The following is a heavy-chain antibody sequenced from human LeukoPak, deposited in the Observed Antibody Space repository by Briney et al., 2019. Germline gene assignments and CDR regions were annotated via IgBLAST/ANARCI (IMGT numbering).Heavy chain of an antibody. CDR3: ARHIHSSSWYGGVGDWFDP. J-gene: IGHJ5*02. CDR2: IYYSGST. V-gene: IGHV4-59*08. Sequence: SETLSLTCTVSGGSISSYYWSWIRQPPGKGLEWIGYIYYSGSTNYNPSLKSRVTISVDTSKNQFSLKLSSVTAADTAVYYCARHIHSSSWYGGVGDWFDPWGQGTLVTVSS. CDR1: GGSISSYY. D-gene: IGHD6-13*01.